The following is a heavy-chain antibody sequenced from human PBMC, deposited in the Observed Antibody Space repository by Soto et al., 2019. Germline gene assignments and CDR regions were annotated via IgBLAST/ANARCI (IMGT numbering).Heavy chain of an antibody. CDR2: INSDGSST. Sequence: EVQLVESGGGLVQPGGSLRLSCAASGFTFSSYWMHWVRQAPGKGLEWVSRINSDGSSTSYADSVKGRFTISRDNAKNTLYLQMNSLRAEDTAVYYCARDQSSGYYYYFDYWGQGTLVTVSS. CDR3: ARDQSSGYYYYFDY. CDR1: GFTFSSYW. V-gene: IGHV3-74*01. J-gene: IGHJ4*02. D-gene: IGHD3-22*01.